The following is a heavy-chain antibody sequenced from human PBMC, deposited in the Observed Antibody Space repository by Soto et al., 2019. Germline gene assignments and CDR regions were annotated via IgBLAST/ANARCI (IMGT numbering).Heavy chain of an antibody. Sequence: SETLSLSCAVYGGSFSGYYWSWIRQPPGKGLEWIGHIYYSGNTDYNPSLKSRLAISIDTSKNQFSLKLSSVTAADTAVYYCARDVDIGRRPTGDWFDPWGQGTLVTVSS. J-gene: IGHJ5*02. CDR3: ARDVDIGRRPTGDWFDP. V-gene: IGHV4-34*09. CDR2: IYYSGNT. CDR1: GGSFSGYY. D-gene: IGHD3-9*01.